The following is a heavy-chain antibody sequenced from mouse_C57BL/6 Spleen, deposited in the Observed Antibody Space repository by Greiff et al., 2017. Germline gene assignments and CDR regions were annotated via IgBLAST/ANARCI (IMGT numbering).Heavy chain of an antibody. CDR1: GFTFSSYG. CDR2: ISSGGSYN. V-gene: IGHV5-6*02. J-gene: IGHJ2*01. Sequence: DVKLVESGGDLVKPGGSLTLSCEASGFTFSSYGMSWVRQTPDKRLEWVATISSGGSYNYYPDSVKGGFTITRDNAKNTLYLQMSSLKSEDTAMYYCARQDYSNPFDYWGQGTTLTVSS. CDR3: ARQDYSNPFDY. D-gene: IGHD2-5*01.